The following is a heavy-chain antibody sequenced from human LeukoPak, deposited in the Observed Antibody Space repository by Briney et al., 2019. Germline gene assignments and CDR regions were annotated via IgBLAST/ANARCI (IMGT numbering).Heavy chain of an antibody. CDR2: ISYDGSNK. V-gene: IGHV3-30*18. J-gene: IGHJ4*02. D-gene: IGHD2-21*01. Sequence: GGSLRLSCAASGFTFSSYGMHWVRQAPGKGLEWVAVISYDGSNKYYADSVKGRFTISRDNSKNTLYLQMNSLRAEDTAVYYCAKALGGDDIFDFWGQGTQVTVSS. CDR1: GFTFSSYG. CDR3: AKALGGDDIFDF.